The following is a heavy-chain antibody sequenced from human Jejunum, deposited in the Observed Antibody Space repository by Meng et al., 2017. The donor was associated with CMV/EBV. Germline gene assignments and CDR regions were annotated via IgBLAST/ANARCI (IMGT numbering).Heavy chain of an antibody. J-gene: IGHJ4*02. CDR2: IDNRGST. CDR1: VGSISSGDFC. CDR3: ARGYSSGWYYFHY. V-gene: IGHV4-30-4*01. D-gene: IGHD6-19*01. Sequence: HLRGSGPGLGRPSQTLSPPCTAAVGSISSGDFCWSWIRQPPGKGLEWIGYIDNRGSTYYNPSLTSRVTVSMDTSKNQFSLKLTSVTAADTAVYYCARGYSSGWYYFHYWGQGTLVTVSS.